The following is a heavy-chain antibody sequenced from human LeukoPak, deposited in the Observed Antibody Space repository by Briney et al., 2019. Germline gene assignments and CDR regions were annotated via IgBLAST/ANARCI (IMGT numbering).Heavy chain of an antibody. V-gene: IGHV3-23*01. CDR2: ISGSGGST. J-gene: IGHJ4*02. CDR1: GFTFSSYA. D-gene: IGHD6-13*01. Sequence: PGGSLRLSCAASGFTFSSYAMSWVRQAPGKGLEWVSAISGSGGSTYYADSVKGRFTFSRDNSKNMLYLQMNSLRAEDTAVYYCAREGWQQLAPFDYWGQGTLVTVSS. CDR3: AREGWQQLAPFDY.